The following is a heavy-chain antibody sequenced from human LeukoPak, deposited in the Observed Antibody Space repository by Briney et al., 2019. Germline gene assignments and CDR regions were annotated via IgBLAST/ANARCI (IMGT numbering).Heavy chain of an antibody. Sequence: GGSPRLSCAASGFTFSSYSMNWVRQAPGKGLEWVSSISSSSSYIYYADSVKGRFTISRDNAKNSLYLQMNSLRAEDTAVYYCASEAAVAAAFQHWGQGTLVTVSS. CDR2: ISSSSSYI. J-gene: IGHJ1*01. V-gene: IGHV3-21*01. CDR3: ASEAAVAAAFQH. CDR1: GFTFSSYS. D-gene: IGHD6-19*01.